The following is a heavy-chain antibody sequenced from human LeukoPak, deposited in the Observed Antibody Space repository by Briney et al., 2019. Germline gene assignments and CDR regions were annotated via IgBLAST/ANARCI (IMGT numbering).Heavy chain of an antibody. Sequence: SETLSLTCTVSGYSISSLYYWGWIRQPPGKGLEWIGTIYQSGGTYYNSSLKSRVTLSVDTSKNQFSLRLSSVTAADTAVYSCAGDYGGNSNDAFDIWGQGTMVTVSS. J-gene: IGHJ3*02. CDR2: IYQSGGT. CDR3: AGDYGGNSNDAFDI. D-gene: IGHD4-23*01. CDR1: GYSISSLYY. V-gene: IGHV4-38-2*02.